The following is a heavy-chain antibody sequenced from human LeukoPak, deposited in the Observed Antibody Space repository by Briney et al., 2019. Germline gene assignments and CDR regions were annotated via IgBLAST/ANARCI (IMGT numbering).Heavy chain of an antibody. V-gene: IGHV4-4*09. CDR3: ARHGSVRSPLGP. D-gene: IGHD3-10*01. J-gene: IGHJ5*02. CDR1: GGSISSYS. CDR2: IYATGST. Sequence: SETLSLTCTVSGGSISSYSWSWIRQPPGKGLEWIGYIYATGSTNYNPSLKSRVTISVDTSKNQFSLNLRSMTAADTAVYYCARHGSVRSPLGPWGQGTLVTVSS.